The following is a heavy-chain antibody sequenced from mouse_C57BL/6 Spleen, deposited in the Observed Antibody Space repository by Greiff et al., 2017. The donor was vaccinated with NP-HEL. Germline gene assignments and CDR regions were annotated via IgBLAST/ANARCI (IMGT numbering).Heavy chain of an antibody. J-gene: IGHJ4*01. V-gene: IGHV1-52*01. CDR1: GYTFTSYW. D-gene: IGHD1-1*01. CDR3: ARDCGSSEAMDY. Sequence: QVQLQQPGAELVRPGSSVKLSCKASGYTFTSYWMHWVKQRPIQGLEWIGNIDPSDSETHYNQKFKDKATLTVDKSSSTAYMQLISIPSEDSAVYYCARDCGSSEAMDYWGQGASVTVSS. CDR2: IDPSDSET.